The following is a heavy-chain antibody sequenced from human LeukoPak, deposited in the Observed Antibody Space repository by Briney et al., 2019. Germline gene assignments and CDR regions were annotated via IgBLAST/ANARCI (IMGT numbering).Heavy chain of an antibody. CDR2: IYYSGST. J-gene: IGHJ3*02. CDR3: AREVGPWELRSADAFDI. V-gene: IGHV4-59*01. CDR1: GGSISSYY. Sequence: SETLSLTCTVSGGSISSYYWSWIRQPPGKGLEWIGYIYYSGSTNYNPSLKGRVTISVDTSKNQFSLKLSSVTAADTAVYYCAREVGPWELRSADAFDIWAKGQWSPSLQ. D-gene: IGHD1-26*01.